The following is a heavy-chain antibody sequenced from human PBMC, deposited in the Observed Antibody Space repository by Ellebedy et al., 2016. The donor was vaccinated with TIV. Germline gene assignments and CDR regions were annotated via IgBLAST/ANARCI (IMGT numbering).Heavy chain of an antibody. J-gene: IGHJ4*02. CDR3: ARLADY. Sequence: GESLKISCSASGFTFSHYAMHWVRQAPGKGLEYVSAINNNGGNTYYADSVKGRFTISRDNSKNTVYLQMNSLRAEDTAVYYCARLADYWGQGTLVSVSS. V-gene: IGHV3-64*04. CDR1: GFTFSHYA. CDR2: INNNGGNT.